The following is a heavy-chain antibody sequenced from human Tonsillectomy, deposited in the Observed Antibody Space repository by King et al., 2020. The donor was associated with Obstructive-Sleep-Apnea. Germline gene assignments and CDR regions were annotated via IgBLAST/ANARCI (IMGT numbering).Heavy chain of an antibody. Sequence: VQLVESGGGVVQPGRSLRLSCAASGFTFSSYAMHWVRQAPGKGLEWGAVISYDGSNKYYADSVKGRFTISRDNSKNTLYLQMNSLRAEDTAVYYCARDRIVGATFGYWGQGTLVTVSS. D-gene: IGHD1-26*01. V-gene: IGHV3-30-3*01. CDR3: ARDRIVGATFGY. CDR1: GFTFSSYA. CDR2: ISYDGSNK. J-gene: IGHJ4*02.